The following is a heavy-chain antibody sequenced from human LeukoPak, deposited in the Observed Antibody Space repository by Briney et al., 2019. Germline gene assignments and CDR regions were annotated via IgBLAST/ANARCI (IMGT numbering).Heavy chain of an antibody. Sequence: GGSLRLSCAASGFTFKNYAMTWVRQAPGKGLEWVSSISSSSSYTYYADSVKGRFTISRDNSKNTLYLQMNSLRAEDTAVNYCAKDGGGMVGAPNDAFDIWGQGTMVTVTS. CDR3: AKDGGGMVGAPNDAFDI. CDR1: GFTFKNYA. CDR2: ISSSSSYT. D-gene: IGHD1-26*01. V-gene: IGHV3-23*01. J-gene: IGHJ3*02.